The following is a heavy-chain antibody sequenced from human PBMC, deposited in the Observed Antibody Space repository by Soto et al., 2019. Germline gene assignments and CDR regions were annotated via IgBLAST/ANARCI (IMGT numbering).Heavy chain of an antibody. Sequence: SETLSLTCAVYGGSFSGYYWSWIRQPPGKGLEWIGEINHSRSTNYNQSLKSRVTISVDTSKNQFSLNLSSVTAADTAVYYCARVVGSAESTRTAGRGYYGMDVWGQGTTVTVSS. D-gene: IGHD6-13*01. CDR2: INHSRST. J-gene: IGHJ6*02. CDR3: ARVVGSAESTRTAGRGYYGMDV. V-gene: IGHV4-34*01. CDR1: GGSFSGYY.